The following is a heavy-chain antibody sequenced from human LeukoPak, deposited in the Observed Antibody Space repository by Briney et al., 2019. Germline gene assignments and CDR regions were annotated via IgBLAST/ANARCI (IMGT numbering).Heavy chain of an antibody. CDR3: GRGGSSYWGQSKYYFDY. V-gene: IGHV3-21*01. D-gene: IGHD7-27*01. CDR2: IISRSSYI. Sequence: PGGSRRLSCAASGFTVSMYSMNWVRHPPGEGLEWVSSIISRSSYISYADSVKGRLTISRENAENSLYLQMNSLRAEDTAVYYCGRGGSSYWGQSKYYFDYWGQGTLVTVSS. CDR1: GFTVSMYS. J-gene: IGHJ4*02.